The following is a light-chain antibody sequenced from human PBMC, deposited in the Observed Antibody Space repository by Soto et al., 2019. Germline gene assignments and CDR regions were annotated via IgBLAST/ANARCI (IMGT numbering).Light chain of an antibody. CDR1: QGISSW. CDR2: GAS. J-gene: IGKJ5*01. CDR3: QQTHTFPST. V-gene: IGKV1D-12*01. Sequence: DIQMTQSPSSVSASVGGRVTITCRASQGISSWLAWYQQKPGKAPKLLIYGASSLHGGVPSRFSGSGSGTDFTLTISSLQPEDIATYYCQQTHTFPSTFGQGTRLEIK.